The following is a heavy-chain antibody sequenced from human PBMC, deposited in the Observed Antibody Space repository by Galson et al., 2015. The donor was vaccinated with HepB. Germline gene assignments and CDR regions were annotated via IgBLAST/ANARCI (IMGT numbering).Heavy chain of an antibody. CDR2: ISSSSSTI. D-gene: IGHD3-3*01. CDR3: ARDFGLRFLEWPRAFDI. Sequence: SLRLSCAASGFTFSSYSMNWVRQAPGKGLEWVSYISSSSSTIYYADSVKGRFTISRDNAKNSLYPQMNSLRDEDTAVYYCARDFGLRFLEWPRAFDIWGQGTMVTVSS. CDR1: GFTFSSYS. V-gene: IGHV3-48*02. J-gene: IGHJ3*02.